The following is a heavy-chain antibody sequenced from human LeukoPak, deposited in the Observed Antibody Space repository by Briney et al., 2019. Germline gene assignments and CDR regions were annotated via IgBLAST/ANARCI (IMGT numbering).Heavy chain of an antibody. Sequence: GASVKVSCKASGYTFTGYYINWVRQAPGQGLEWMGWINPDTGGTNYAQKFQGRVTMTRDTSISTAYMELSRLRSDDTAVYYCARDLYDSSGYYYHWTHYWGQGTLVTVSS. V-gene: IGHV1-2*02. D-gene: IGHD3-22*01. CDR1: GYTFTGYY. CDR2: INPDTGGT. J-gene: IGHJ4*02. CDR3: ARDLYDSSGYYYHWTHY.